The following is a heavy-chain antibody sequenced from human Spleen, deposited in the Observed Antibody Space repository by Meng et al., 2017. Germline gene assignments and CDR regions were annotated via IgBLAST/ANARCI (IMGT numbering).Heavy chain of an antibody. CDR3: LRGSGGSV. Sequence: QVQLQESGPGLVKPSGTLSLTCAISGGSISSNNWWSWVRQAPGKGLGWIGEVSHSGPTRYNPSLKSRVILSLDGSKNQFSLMLNSVTAADTAVYHCLRGSGGSVWGQGTLVTVSS. D-gene: IGHD3-10*01. CDR1: GGSISSNNW. J-gene: IGHJ1*01. V-gene: IGHV4-4*02. CDR2: VSHSGPT.